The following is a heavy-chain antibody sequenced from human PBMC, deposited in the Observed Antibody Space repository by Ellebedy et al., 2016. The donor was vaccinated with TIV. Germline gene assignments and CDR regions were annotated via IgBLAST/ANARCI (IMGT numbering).Heavy chain of an antibody. J-gene: IGHJ3*02. D-gene: IGHD1-26*01. Sequence: GESLKISXAASGFNVSSNNMSWVRQAPGKGLEWVSIIYSDGSTNYAASVKGRFTRSRDISKNKLFLQMNSLRAEDTAVYYCTRAKRGSYYSAFDIWGQGTMVTVSS. CDR2: IYSDGST. CDR3: TRAKRGSYYSAFDI. V-gene: IGHV3-53*01. CDR1: GFNVSSNN.